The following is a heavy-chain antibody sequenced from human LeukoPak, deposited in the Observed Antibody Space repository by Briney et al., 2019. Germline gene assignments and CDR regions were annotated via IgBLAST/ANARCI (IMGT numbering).Heavy chain of an antibody. D-gene: IGHD6-6*01. V-gene: IGHV3-21*01. J-gene: IGHJ4*02. CDR2: ISSSSSYI. Sequence: GGSLRLSCAASGFTFSSYSMNWVRQAPGKGLEWVSSISSSSSYIYYADSVKGRFTISRDNAKNSLYLQMNSLRAEDTAVYYCARAWYSSSSAAGFDYWGQGTLVTVSS. CDR3: ARAWYSSSSAAGFDY. CDR1: GFTFSSYS.